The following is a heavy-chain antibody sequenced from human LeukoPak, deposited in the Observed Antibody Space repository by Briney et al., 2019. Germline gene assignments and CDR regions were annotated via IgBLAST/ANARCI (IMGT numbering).Heavy chain of an antibody. Sequence: PGGSLRLSCAASGFTFSSYGMHWVRQAPGKGLEWVAVISYDGSNKYYADSVKGRFTISRDNSKNTLYLQMNSLRAEDTAVYYCAKDQNYYDSSGYWAALDYWGQGTLVTVSS. V-gene: IGHV3-30*18. CDR1: GFTFSSYG. D-gene: IGHD3-22*01. CDR3: AKDQNYYDSSGYWAALDY. J-gene: IGHJ4*02. CDR2: ISYDGSNK.